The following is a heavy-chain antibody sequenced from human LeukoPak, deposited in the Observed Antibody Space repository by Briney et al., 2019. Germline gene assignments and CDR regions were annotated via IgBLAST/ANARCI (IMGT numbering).Heavy chain of an antibody. CDR1: GFTVSSNY. V-gene: IGHV3-53*01. J-gene: IGHJ3*02. Sequence: GGSLRLSCAASGFTVSSNYMSWVRQAPGKGLEWVSVIYSGGSTYYADSVKGRFTISRDNSKNTLYLQMNSLRAEDTAVYYCARQQWLGGYDAFDIWGQGTMVTVSS. CDR2: IYSGGST. CDR3: ARQQWLGGYDAFDI. D-gene: IGHD6-19*01.